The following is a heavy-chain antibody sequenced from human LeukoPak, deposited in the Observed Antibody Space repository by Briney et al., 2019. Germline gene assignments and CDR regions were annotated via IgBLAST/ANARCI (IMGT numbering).Heavy chain of an antibody. J-gene: IGHJ4*02. V-gene: IGHV4-4*02. CDR2: MYHSGST. CDR3: ATNSGWRFDY. CDR1: VGSISSSYW. Sequence: PSETLSLTCAVSVGSISSSYWWSWVRQPPGKGLEWIGEMYHSGSTNYNPSLKSRVTISLDNSKNQFSLKLNSVTAADTAVYYCATNSGWRFDYWGQGTLVTVSS. D-gene: IGHD6-19*01.